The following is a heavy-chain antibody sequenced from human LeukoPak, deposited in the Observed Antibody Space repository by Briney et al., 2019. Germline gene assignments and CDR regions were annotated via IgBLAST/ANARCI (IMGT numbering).Heavy chain of an antibody. D-gene: IGHD3-3*01. J-gene: IGHJ4*02. Sequence: SVKVSCKASGGTFSSYAISWVRQAPGQGLEGMGGIIPIFGTANYAQKFQGRVTITADESTSTAYMELSSLRSEDTAVYYCATPGGYYDFWSGYPAWYFDYWGQGTLVTVSS. V-gene: IGHV1-69*01. CDR3: ATPGGYYDFWSGYPAWYFDY. CDR2: IIPIFGTA. CDR1: GGTFSSYA.